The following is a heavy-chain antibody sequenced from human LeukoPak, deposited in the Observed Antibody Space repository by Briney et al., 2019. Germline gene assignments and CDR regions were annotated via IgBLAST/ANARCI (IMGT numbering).Heavy chain of an antibody. CDR1: GFTFSSYW. CDR2: IKQDGSEK. J-gene: IGHJ4*02. Sequence: GGSQRLSCAASGFTFSSYWMSWVRQAPGKGLEWVANIKQDGSEKYYVDSVKGRFTISRDNAKNSLYLQMNSLRAEDTAVYYCARECPSGSYSKYYFDYWGQGTLVTVSS. D-gene: IGHD1-26*01. CDR3: ARECPSGSYSKYYFDY. V-gene: IGHV3-7*01.